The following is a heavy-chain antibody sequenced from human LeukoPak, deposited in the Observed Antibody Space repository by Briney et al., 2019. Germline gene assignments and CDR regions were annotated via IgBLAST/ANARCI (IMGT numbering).Heavy chain of an antibody. J-gene: IGHJ3*02. CDR1: GGTFSSYA. Sequence: SVKVSCKASGGTFSSYAISWVRQAPGQGLEWMGGIIPIFGTANYAQKFQGRVTITADESTSTAYMELSSLRSEDTAVYYCAREMATYRDAFDIWGQGTMVTVSS. V-gene: IGHV1-69*13. CDR2: IIPIFGTA. CDR3: AREMATYRDAFDI. D-gene: IGHD5-24*01.